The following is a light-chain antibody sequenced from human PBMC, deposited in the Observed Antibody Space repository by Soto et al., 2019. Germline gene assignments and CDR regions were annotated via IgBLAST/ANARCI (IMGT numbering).Light chain of an antibody. CDR3: QQYNSYST. CDR1: QSVSSN. Sequence: EIVMTQSPATLSVSPGERATLSCRASQSVSSNLAWYQQKPGQAPRLLIYGASTRATGIPARFSGSGSGTEFTLTISSLQPDDFATYYCQQYNSYSTFGQGTKLEIK. V-gene: IGKV3-15*01. J-gene: IGKJ2*01. CDR2: GAS.